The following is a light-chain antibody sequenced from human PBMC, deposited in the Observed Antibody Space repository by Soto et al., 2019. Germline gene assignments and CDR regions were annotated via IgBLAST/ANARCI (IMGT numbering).Light chain of an antibody. CDR3: QSYDSSRYV. V-gene: IGLV1-40*01. J-gene: IGLJ1*01. Sequence: QSVLTQPPSVSGAPGQSVTISCTGSSSNIGAGYDVHWYQQLPGTAPKLLIYGNSNRPSGVPDRFSGSKSGTSASLAITGLQAEDEADYYCQSYDSSRYVFGTGTKVTVL. CDR2: GNS. CDR1: SSNIGAGYD.